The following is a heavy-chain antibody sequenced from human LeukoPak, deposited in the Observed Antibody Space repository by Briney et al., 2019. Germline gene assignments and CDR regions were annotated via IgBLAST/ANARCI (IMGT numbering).Heavy chain of an antibody. CDR1: GGSISSGSYY. Sequence: SQTLSLTCTLSGGSISSGSYYWSSIRQPPGKGLEWLGYIYYSGSTNYNPSLKSPVTISVDTSKNQLSLKQRSDSGAGTGVCFCASGPGQVGETPPRGWFDPWGQGTLVTVSS. J-gene: IGHJ5*02. CDR2: IYYSGST. CDR3: ASGPGQVGETPPRGWFDP. D-gene: IGHD3-10*01. V-gene: IGHV4-61*01.